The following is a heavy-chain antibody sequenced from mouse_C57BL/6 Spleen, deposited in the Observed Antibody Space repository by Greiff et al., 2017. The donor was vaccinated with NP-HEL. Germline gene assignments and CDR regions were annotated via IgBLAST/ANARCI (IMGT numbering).Heavy chain of an antibody. Sequence: DVKLVESGGDLVKPGGSLKLSCAASGFTFSSYGMSWVRQTPDKRLEWVATISSGGSYTYYPDSVKGRFTISRDNAKNTLYLQMSSLKSEDTAMYYCARPDSSGLDYWGQGTTLTVSS. V-gene: IGHV5-6*02. CDR2: ISSGGSYT. D-gene: IGHD3-2*02. J-gene: IGHJ2*01. CDR1: GFTFSSYG. CDR3: ARPDSSGLDY.